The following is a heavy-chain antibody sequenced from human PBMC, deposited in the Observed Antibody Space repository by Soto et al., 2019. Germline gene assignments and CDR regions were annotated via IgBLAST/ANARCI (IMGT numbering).Heavy chain of an antibody. CDR2: ISWNSGSI. D-gene: IGHD3-10*01. Sequence: EVPLVESGGGLVQPGRSLRLSCAASGFTFDDYAMHWVQQAPGKGLEWVSGISWNSGSIGYADSVKGRFTISRDNAKNSLYLQMNSLRAEDTALYYCAKVGVVRGVRRDWFDPWGQGALVTVSS. CDR1: GFTFDDYA. V-gene: IGHV3-9*01. J-gene: IGHJ5*02. CDR3: AKVGVVRGVRRDWFDP.